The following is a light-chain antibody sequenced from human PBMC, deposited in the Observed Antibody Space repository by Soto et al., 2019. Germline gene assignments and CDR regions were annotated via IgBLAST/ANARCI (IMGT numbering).Light chain of an antibody. CDR1: QSISKW. CDR2: DAS. J-gene: IGKJ2*01. V-gene: IGKV1-5*01. Sequence: DIQLTQSPSTLSASVGDRVTITCRASQSISKWLAWYQNKPGKAPNLLIFDASRLHSGVPSRFNASGSGTEFTLTIDGLQPDDFATYYCQQYNHYSSSTFGQGTKLES. CDR3: QQYNHYSSST.